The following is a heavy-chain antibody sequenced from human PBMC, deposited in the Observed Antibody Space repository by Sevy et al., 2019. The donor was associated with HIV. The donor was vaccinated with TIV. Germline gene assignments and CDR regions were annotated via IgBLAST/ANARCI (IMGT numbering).Heavy chain of an antibody. CDR3: ATTKDYYDSSGYPFDY. D-gene: IGHD3-22*01. J-gene: IGHJ4*02. Sequence: KVSCKVSGYTLTQFSMHWVRQAPGKGLEWMTTFDPEDGDPEDGKTIYAQKFLGRVTMTEDTSTDTAYMELSSLRSDDTAVYYCATTKDYYDSSGYPFDYWGQGTLVTVSS. V-gene: IGHV1-24*01. CDR2: FDPEDGDPEDGKT. CDR1: GYTLTQFS.